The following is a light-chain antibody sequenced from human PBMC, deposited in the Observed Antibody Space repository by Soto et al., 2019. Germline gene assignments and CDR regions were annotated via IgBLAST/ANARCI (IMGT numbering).Light chain of an antibody. CDR1: ESIRTW. J-gene: IGKJ2*01. CDR2: DAS. Sequence: DIQMTQSPSTLSASIGDRVTITCRASESIRTWLAWYQHKPGKAPKFLIYDASSLESGVPSRFSGSGSGTEFTLTISILQPDDFATYFCQESDSFPYTFGQGTRLEIK. CDR3: QESDSFPYT. V-gene: IGKV1-5*01.